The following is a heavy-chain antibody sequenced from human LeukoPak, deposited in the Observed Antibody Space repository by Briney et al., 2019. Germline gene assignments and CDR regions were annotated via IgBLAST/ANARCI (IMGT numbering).Heavy chain of an antibody. CDR3: ARVRSVGGNPHAFDI. CDR2: ISSSSSYI. V-gene: IGHV3-21*01. Sequence: PGGSLRLSCAASGFTFSSYSMNWVRQAPGKGLEWVSSISSSSSYIYYADSVKGRFTISRDNGKSSLFLQMNSLRAEDTAVYYCARVRSVGGNPHAFDIWGQGTMVTVSS. J-gene: IGHJ3*02. CDR1: GFTFSSYS. D-gene: IGHD4-23*01.